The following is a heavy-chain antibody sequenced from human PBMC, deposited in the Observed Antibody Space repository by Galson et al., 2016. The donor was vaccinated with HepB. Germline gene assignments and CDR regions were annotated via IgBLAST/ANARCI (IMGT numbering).Heavy chain of an antibody. D-gene: IGHD5-12*01. J-gene: IGHJ5*02. Sequence: SVKVSCKASGGTFRNFAISWVRQAPGQGLEWMGGIMAVFGSSNYAQKFQGRVTIAADESTSTAYMEMSSLTSEDTAVYYCATVVATIGQNWFDPWGQGTLVIVSS. CDR1: GGTFRNFA. CDR3: ATVVATIGQNWFDP. V-gene: IGHV1-69*13. CDR2: IMAVFGSS.